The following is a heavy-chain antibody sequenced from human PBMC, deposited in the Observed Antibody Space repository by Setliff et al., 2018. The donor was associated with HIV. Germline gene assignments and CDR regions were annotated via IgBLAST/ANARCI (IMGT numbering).Heavy chain of an antibody. J-gene: IGHJ6*02. Sequence: GESLKISCAASGFTVSSNYMSWVRQAPGKGLEWVSVIYSGGSTYYADSVKGRFTISRDNSKNTLYLQMNSLRAEDTAVYYCARVRRYYYGMDVWGQGTTVTVSS. CDR3: ARVRRYYYGMDV. V-gene: IGHV3-53*01. CDR1: GFTVSSNY. CDR2: IYSGGST.